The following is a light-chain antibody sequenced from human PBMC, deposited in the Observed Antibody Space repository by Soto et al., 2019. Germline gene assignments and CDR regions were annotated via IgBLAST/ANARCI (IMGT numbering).Light chain of an antibody. V-gene: IGLV2-14*01. J-gene: IGLJ1*01. Sequence: LTQPASVSGSPGQSITISCTGTSGDIGSYNRVSWYQQHPGKAPKLIIYEVTDRPSGVSNRFSGSKSGNTASLTISGLQAEDEAEYYCSSYTNINTRACVFGTGTKITVL. CDR1: SGDIGSYNR. CDR3: SSYTNINTRACV. CDR2: EVT.